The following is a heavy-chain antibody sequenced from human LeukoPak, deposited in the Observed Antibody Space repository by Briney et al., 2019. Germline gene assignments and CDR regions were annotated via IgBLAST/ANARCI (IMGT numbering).Heavy chain of an antibody. CDR2: IYYSGST. D-gene: IGHD2-2*01. CDR3: AREVPCSSTSCYAMGWFDP. CDR1: GGSISSYY. J-gene: IGHJ5*02. Sequence: PSETLSLTCTVSGGSISSYYWSWIRQPPGKGLEWIGYIYYSGSTNYNPSLKSRVTISVGTSKNQFSLKLSSVTAADTAVYYCAREVPCSSTSCYAMGWFDPWGQGTLVTVSS. V-gene: IGHV4-59*01.